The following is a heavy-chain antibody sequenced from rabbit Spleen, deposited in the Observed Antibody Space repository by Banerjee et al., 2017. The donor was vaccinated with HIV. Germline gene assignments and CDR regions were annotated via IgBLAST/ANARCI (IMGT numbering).Heavy chain of an antibody. CDR3: ARTYTL. J-gene: IGHJ4*01. CDR1: GFDFTSGYW. V-gene: IGHV1S45*01. Sequence: EQLEESGGGLVKPGASLTLTCTASGFDFTSGYWICWVRQAPGKGLEWIGCIYTGSSGTTYYASWVNGRFTITKTSSTTVTLQMTSLTAADTATYFCARTYTLWGPGTLVTVS. CDR2: IYTGSSGTT. D-gene: IGHD1-1*01.